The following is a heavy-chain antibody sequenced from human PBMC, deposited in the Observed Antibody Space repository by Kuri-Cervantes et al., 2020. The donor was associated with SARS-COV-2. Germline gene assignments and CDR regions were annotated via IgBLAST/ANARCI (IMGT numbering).Heavy chain of an antibody. V-gene: IGHV1-18*01. J-gene: IGHJ3*02. CDR1: GYTFTSYG. D-gene: IGHD4-23*01. CDR3: ASFYGGNSGDAFDI. Sequence: ASVKVSCKASGYTFTSYGISWVRQAPGQGLEWMGWISAYNGNTNYAQKLQGRVTMTTDTSTSTAYMELSSLRSEDTAMYYCASFYGGNSGDAFDIWGQGTMVTVSS. CDR2: ISAYNGNT.